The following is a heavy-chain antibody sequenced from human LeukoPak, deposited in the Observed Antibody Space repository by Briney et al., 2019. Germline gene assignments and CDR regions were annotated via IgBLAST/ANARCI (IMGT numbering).Heavy chain of an antibody. J-gene: IGHJ4*02. CDR1: GFTFSSHS. Sequence: GGSLRLSCATSGFTFSSHSMNWVRQAPGKGLEWVANIKQDGSEKYYVDSVKGRFTISRDNAKNSLYLQMNSLRAEDTAVYYCARDDYGGTRYWGQGTLVTVSS. D-gene: IGHD4/OR15-4a*01. V-gene: IGHV3-7*01. CDR2: IKQDGSEK. CDR3: ARDDYGGTRY.